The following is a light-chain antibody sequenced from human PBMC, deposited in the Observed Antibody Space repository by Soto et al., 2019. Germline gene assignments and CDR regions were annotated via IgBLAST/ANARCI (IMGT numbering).Light chain of an antibody. CDR1: QSLLYSNGKNY. CDR2: LAS. Sequence: EIVMTQSPLSLPVTPGEPASISCRSSQSLLYSNGKNYVAWYLQKPGQPPQLLIYLASYRASGVPDRFSGSGSGTDFTLKISRVEAEDVGVYYCMQPLHTPWTFGQGTKVEIK. CDR3: MQPLHTPWT. J-gene: IGKJ1*01. V-gene: IGKV2-28*01.